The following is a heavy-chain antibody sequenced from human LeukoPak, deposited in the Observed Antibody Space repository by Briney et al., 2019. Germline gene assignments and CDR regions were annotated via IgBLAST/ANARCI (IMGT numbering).Heavy chain of an antibody. D-gene: IGHD6-13*01. CDR1: GGSFSGYY. Sequence: PSETLSLTCAVHGGSFSGYYWSWIRQPPGKGLEWIGEINHSGSTNYNPSLKSRVTISVDTSKNQFSLKLSSVTAADTAVYYCASESSPSYSSSWYPRSRYFQHWGQGTLVTVSS. V-gene: IGHV4-34*01. CDR2: INHSGST. CDR3: ASESSPSYSSSWYPRSRYFQH. J-gene: IGHJ1*01.